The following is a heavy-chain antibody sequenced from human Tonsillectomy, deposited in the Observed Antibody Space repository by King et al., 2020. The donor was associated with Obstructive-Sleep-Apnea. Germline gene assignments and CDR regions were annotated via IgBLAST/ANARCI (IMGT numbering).Heavy chain of an antibody. CDR1: GFTFSIAW. CDR3: TTELDYGDDWSDP. D-gene: IGHD4-17*01. J-gene: IGHJ5*02. V-gene: IGHV3-15*01. CDR2: IRSKTEGGTT. Sequence: VQLVESGGGLVKPGGSLRLSCAASGFTFSIAWMTWVRQAPGKGLEWVGRIRSKTEGGTTDYAAPVKGRFTISRDDSKNTLYLQLNSLKTEDTAVYYCTTELDYGDDWSDPWGQGTLVTVYS.